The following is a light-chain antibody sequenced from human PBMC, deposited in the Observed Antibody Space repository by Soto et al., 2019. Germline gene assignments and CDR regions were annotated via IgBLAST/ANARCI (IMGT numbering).Light chain of an antibody. Sequence: DIQMTQSPSSLSASIGDTVIITCQASQDISKYVNWYQQRRGRAPKLLIYDASYLETGVPFRSGGRGSRTNFTFTINGLQPDDTASYYCQHRDYFSLTFRPGTTVDV. V-gene: IGKV1-33*01. CDR1: QDISKY. CDR2: DAS. J-gene: IGKJ3*01. CDR3: QHRDYFSLT.